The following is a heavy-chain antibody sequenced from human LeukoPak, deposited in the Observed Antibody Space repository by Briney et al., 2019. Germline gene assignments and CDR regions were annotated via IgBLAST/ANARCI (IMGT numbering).Heavy chain of an antibody. CDR1: GYTLTELS. D-gene: IGHD1-26*01. V-gene: IGHV1-24*01. Sequence: ASVKVSCKVSGYTLTELSMHWVRQAPGKGLEWMGGFDPEDGETIYAQKFQGRVTVTEDTSTDTAYMELSSLRSEDTAVYYCARDLDQYSGRYGGFGHDFWGQGTLVTVSS. CDR3: ARDLDQYSGRYGGFGHDF. J-gene: IGHJ4*02. CDR2: FDPEDGET.